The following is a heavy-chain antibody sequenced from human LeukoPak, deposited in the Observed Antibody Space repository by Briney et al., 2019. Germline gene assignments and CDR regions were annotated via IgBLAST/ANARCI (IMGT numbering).Heavy chain of an antibody. CDR2: ISTSTTTI. CDR3: ASWGEGALDN. CDR1: GFTFSSYE. J-gene: IGHJ4*02. V-gene: IGHV3-48*03. Sequence: GGSLRLSCAASGFTFSSYEMNWVRQAPGKGLEWVSYISTSTTTIYYANSVKGRFTISRDNAKKSLYLQMNSLRVEDTGVYYCASWGEGALDNWGQGALVTVSS. D-gene: IGHD1-26*01.